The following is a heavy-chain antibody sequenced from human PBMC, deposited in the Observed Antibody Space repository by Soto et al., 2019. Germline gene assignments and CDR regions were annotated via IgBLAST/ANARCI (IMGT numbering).Heavy chain of an antibody. CDR1: GFTFSSYA. V-gene: IGHV3-23*01. CDR2: ISGSGGST. Sequence: EVQLLESGGGLVQPGGSLRLSCAASGFTFSSYAMSWVRQAPGKGLEWVSAISGSGGSTYYADSVKGRFTISRDNSKNPLYLQMNGLGAEDTAVYCCAATVVAATVYYYGMDVWGQGTTVTVSS. J-gene: IGHJ6*02. CDR3: AATVVAATVYYYGMDV. D-gene: IGHD2-15*01.